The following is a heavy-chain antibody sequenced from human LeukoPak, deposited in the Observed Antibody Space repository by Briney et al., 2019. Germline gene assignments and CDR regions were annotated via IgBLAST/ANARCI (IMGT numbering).Heavy chain of an antibody. D-gene: IGHD2-2*01. CDR1: GGSISSYY. CDR3: VRGVVPAAMGV. J-gene: IGHJ6*02. Sequence: PSETLSLTCTVSGGSISSYYWSWIRQPPGKGLEWIGYIYYSGSTNYNPSLKSRVTISVDTSKNQFSLKLSSVTAADTAVYYCVRGVVPAAMGVWGQGTTVTVSS. V-gene: IGHV4-59*01. CDR2: IYYSGST.